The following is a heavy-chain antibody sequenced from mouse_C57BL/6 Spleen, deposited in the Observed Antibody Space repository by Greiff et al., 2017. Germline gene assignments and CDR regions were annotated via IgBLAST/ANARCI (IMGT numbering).Heavy chain of an antibody. D-gene: IGHD1-2*01. CDR3: ARPLREDAMDY. J-gene: IGHJ4*01. Sequence: QVQLKQPGTELVKPGASVKLSCKASGYTFTSYWMHWVKQRPGQGLEWIGNINPSNGGTNYNEKFKSKATLTVDKSSSTAYMQLSSLTSEDTAVYYCARPLREDAMDYWGQGASVTVSS. V-gene: IGHV1-53*01. CDR2: INPSNGGT. CDR1: GYTFTSYW.